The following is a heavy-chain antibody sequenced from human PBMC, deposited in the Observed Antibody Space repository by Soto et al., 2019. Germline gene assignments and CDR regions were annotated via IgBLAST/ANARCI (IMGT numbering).Heavy chain of an antibody. V-gene: IGHV4-31*03. J-gene: IGHJ4*02. CDR3: AGAVSDFDVRRYRTSYFDQ. CDR1: GASVSTGVYY. CDR2: IDNSGST. D-gene: IGHD2-21*02. Sequence: PSETLSLTCTVSGASVSTGVYYWTWIRQHPGKGLEWIGYIDNSGSTYYNPSLTGRVDISVDTSKNQFSLSLRALTAADTAFYYCAGAVSDFDVRRYRTSYFDQWGQGILGTVSS.